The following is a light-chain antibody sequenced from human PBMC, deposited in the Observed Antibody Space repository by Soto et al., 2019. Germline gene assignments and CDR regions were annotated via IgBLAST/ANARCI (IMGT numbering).Light chain of an antibody. Sequence: GDRFTITSRASQTISTWMAWYQQKPGKAPKLLVYDASALPRGVPSRFSGSGSGTKFTLTIASLQPDDFATYYCQQYETFSGTFGPGTKVDIK. CDR2: DAS. CDR3: QQYETFSGT. CDR1: QTISTW. V-gene: IGKV1-5*01. J-gene: IGKJ1*01.